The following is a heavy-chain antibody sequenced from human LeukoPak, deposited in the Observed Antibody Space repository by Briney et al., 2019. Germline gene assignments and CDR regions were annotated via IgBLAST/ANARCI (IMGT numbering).Heavy chain of an antibody. CDR2: INSADNVE. V-gene: IGHV3-48*03. CDR1: GFSLRSSE. J-gene: IGHJ4*02. CDR3: AKTRSSSWYYFDY. D-gene: IGHD6-13*01. Sequence: GSLRLSCAASGFSLRSSEMNWVRPAPGKGPEWVAHINSADNVEYYTDSVRGRFTMSRDNAKDLLYLQMNSLRDEDTAVYYCAKTRSSSWYYFDYWGQGTLVTVSS.